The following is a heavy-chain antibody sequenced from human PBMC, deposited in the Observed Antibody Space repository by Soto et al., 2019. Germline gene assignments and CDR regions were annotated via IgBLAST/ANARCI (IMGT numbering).Heavy chain of an antibody. D-gene: IGHD3-22*01. CDR2: IYYSGST. CDR1: GGSISSGGYY. Sequence: KTSETLSLTCTVSGGSISSGGYYWRWIRHHPGKGLEWIGYIYYSGSTYYNPSLKSRVTISVDTSKNQFSLKLSSVTAADTAVYYCASANSGYYANWFDPWGQGTLVTVSS. V-gene: IGHV4-30-4*01. J-gene: IGHJ5*02. CDR3: ASANSGYYANWFDP.